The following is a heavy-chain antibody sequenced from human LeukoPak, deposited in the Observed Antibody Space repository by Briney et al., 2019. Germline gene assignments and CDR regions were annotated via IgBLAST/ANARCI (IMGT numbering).Heavy chain of an antibody. Sequence: ASVKVSCKAYGYTFTSYDITWVRQASGQGLEWMGWMNPNNGNTGYAQRFQGRVTLTRDTSISTAYMELSSLRSEDTAVYFCARGFLGYDSSDYAFSYYWGQGTLVTVSS. V-gene: IGHV1-8*01. D-gene: IGHD3-22*01. CDR2: MNPNNGNT. CDR1: GYTFTSYD. CDR3: ARGFLGYDSSDYAFSYY. J-gene: IGHJ4*02.